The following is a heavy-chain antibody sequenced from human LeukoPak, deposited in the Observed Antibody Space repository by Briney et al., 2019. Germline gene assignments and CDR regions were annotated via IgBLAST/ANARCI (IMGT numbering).Heavy chain of an antibody. D-gene: IGHD4-17*01. V-gene: IGHV1-18*01. Sequence: GASVKVSCKASGYTFTSDGFNWVRQAPGQGLEWMGWISGYNGNTFYAQKFQDRVTMTTDTSTSTAYMELRSLISVDTAIYYCARGYGLNPVDYWGQGTLVTVSS. CDR1: GYTFTSDG. CDR2: ISGYNGNT. J-gene: IGHJ4*02. CDR3: ARGYGLNPVDY.